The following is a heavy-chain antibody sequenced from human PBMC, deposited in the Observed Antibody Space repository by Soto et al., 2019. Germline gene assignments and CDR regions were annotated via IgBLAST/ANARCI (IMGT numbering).Heavy chain of an antibody. V-gene: IGHV3-7*01. CDR2: IKQDGSEE. CDR3: ARIAASGRGWDV. CDR1: GFTFSSYW. D-gene: IGHD6-13*01. Sequence: EVQLVESGGGLVQPGGSLRLSCVDSGFTFSSYWMSWVCQAPVKGLEWVGNIKQDGSEENYADSVKGRFTISRDNAKNSMYLQMNSLRVEDTAVYYCARIAASGRGWDVWCQGTTVVVSS. J-gene: IGHJ6*02.